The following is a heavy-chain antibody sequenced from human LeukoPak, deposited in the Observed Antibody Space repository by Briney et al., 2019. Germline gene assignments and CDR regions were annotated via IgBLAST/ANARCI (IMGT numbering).Heavy chain of an antibody. V-gene: IGHV3-33*01. Sequence: GGSLRLSCAASGFTFSSYGMHWVRQAPGKGLEWVPVIWYDGSNKYYADSVKGRFTISRDNSKNTLYLQMNSLRAEDTAVYYCARSRAIAAAGSYYYGMDVWGQGTTVTVSS. D-gene: IGHD6-13*01. J-gene: IGHJ6*02. CDR3: ARSRAIAAAGSYYYGMDV. CDR1: GFTFSSYG. CDR2: IWYDGSNK.